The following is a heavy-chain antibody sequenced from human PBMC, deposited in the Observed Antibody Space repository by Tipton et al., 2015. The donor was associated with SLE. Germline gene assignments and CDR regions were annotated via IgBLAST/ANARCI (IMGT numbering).Heavy chain of an antibody. CDR3: AAYYDFSVYYFDY. V-gene: IGHV4-38-2*01. D-gene: IGHD3-3*01. J-gene: IGHJ4*02. CDR2: IYHSGST. CDR1: GYSISSGYY. Sequence: TLSLTCAVSGYSISSGYYWGWIRQPPGKGLEWIGSIYHSGSTNYNPSLKSRVTISVDTSKNQFSLKLSSVTAADTAVYYCAAYYDFSVYYFDYWGQGTLVTVSP.